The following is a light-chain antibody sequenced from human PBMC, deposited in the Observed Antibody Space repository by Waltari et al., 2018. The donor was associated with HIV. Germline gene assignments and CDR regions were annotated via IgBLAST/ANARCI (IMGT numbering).Light chain of an antibody. J-gene: IGLJ1*01. CDR2: DVT. V-gene: IGLV2-11*01. Sequence: QSALTQPRSMSGSPGQSVTISCTGPISDVGGYTYVSWYQQHPGKAPKLMIYDVTKRPSGVPDRFSGSKSGNTASLTISGLQAEDEADYYCCSYAGSSPYVFGTATKITVL. CDR1: ISDVGGYTY. CDR3: CSYAGSSPYV.